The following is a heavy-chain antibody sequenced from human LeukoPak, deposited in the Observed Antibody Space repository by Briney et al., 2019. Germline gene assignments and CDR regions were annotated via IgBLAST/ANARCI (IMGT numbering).Heavy chain of an antibody. CDR2: IYYSGST. J-gene: IGHJ5*02. CDR3: ARRRVGAINWFDP. CDR1: GGSISSSSYY. V-gene: IGHV4-39*07. Sequence: SETLSLTCTVSGGSISSSSYYWGWIRQPPGKGLEWIGTIYYSGSTNYNPSLKSRVTISVDTSKNQFSLKLSSVTAADTAVYYCARRRVGAINWFDPWGQGTLVTVSS. D-gene: IGHD1-26*01.